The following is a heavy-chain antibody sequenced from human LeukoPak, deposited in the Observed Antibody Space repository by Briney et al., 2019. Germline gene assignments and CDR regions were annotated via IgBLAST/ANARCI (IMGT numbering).Heavy chain of an antibody. Sequence: GGSLRLSCAASGFTFSSYAMSWVRQAPGRGLEWVSVIRGSDGSTYYADSVKGRFTISRDNSRNTLYLQMNNLRAEDTAVYYCAKGKKGSAITMIVVVRNAEYFQHWGQGTLVTVSS. CDR2: IRGSDGST. J-gene: IGHJ1*01. D-gene: IGHD3-22*01. V-gene: IGHV3-23*01. CDR3: AKGKKGSAITMIVVVRNAEYFQH. CDR1: GFTFSSYA.